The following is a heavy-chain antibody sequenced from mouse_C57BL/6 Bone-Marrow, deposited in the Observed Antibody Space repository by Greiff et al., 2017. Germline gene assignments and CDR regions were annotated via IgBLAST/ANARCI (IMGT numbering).Heavy chain of an antibody. V-gene: IGHV1-59*01. CDR2: IDPSDSYT. J-gene: IGHJ4*01. CDR3: ARMDY. Sequence: QVQLQQPGAELVRPGTSVKLSCKASGYTFTSYWMHWVKQRPGQGLEWIGVIDPSDSYTNYNQKFKGKATLTVDTSSSTAYMQLSSLTSEASAVYYCARMDYWGQGTSVTVSA. CDR1: GYTFTSYW.